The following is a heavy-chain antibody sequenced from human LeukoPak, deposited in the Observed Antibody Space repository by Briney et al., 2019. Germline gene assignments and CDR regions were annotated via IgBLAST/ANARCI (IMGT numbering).Heavy chain of an antibody. D-gene: IGHD6-19*01. CDR2: IIPIFGTA. CDR1: GGTFSSYA. J-gene: IGHJ4*02. CDR3: ARDIAVAGQYYFDY. V-gene: IGHV1-69*05. Sequence: SVKVSCKASGGTFSSYAISWVRQAPGQGLEWMGGIIPIFGTANYAQKFQDRVTITTDESTSTAYMELSSLRSEDTAVYYCARDIAVAGQYYFDYWGQGTLVTVSS.